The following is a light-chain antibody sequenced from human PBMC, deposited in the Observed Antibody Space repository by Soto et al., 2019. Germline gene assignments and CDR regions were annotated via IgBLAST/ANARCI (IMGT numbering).Light chain of an antibody. J-gene: IGKJ1*01. CDR1: HALVYSDGNIY. V-gene: IGKV2-30*01. CDR3: MQGTPWPRT. Sequence: DVVLTQSPLSLPVTLGQPASISCRSSHALVYSDGNIYLNWFHQRPGQSPRRLIYKVSDRDSGVPDRFSGSGSGTDFTLKISRVEAGDVGVYFCMQGTPWPRTFGQGTKVEIK. CDR2: KVS.